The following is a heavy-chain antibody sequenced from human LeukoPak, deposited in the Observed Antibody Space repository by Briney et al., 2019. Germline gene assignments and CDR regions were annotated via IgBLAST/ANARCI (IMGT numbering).Heavy chain of an antibody. CDR2: ISYDGSNK. CDR3: ARDQSGYDYGMDV. CDR1: GFTFSSYA. Sequence: GRSLRLSCAASGFTFSSYAMHWVRQAPGKGLEWVAVISYDGSNKYYADSVKGRFTISRDNSKNTLYLQMNSLRAEDTAVYYCARDQSGYDYGMDVWGKGTTVTVSS. J-gene: IGHJ6*04. D-gene: IGHD3-10*01. V-gene: IGHV3-30*04.